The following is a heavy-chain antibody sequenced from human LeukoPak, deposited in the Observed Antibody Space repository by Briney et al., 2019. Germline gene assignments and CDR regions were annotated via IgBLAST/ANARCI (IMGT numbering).Heavy chain of an antibody. J-gene: IGHJ5*02. CDR1: GYTFTSYY. CDR2: INPSGGST. CDR3: ARDATRWFGELLS. V-gene: IGHV1-46*01. D-gene: IGHD3-10*01. Sequence: ASVKVSCKASGYTFTSYYMHWVRQAPGQGLEWMGIINPSGGSTSYAQKFQGRVTMTRDTSTGTVYMELSSLRSEDTAVYYCARDATRWFGELLSWGQGTLVTVSS.